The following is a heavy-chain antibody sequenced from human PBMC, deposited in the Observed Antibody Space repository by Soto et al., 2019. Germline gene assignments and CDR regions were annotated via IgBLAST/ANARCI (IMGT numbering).Heavy chain of an antibody. CDR2: LSSSGAST. Sequence: EVQLLESGGGLVQPGESLRLSCAASGFTFSTYAMSWVRQAPGKGLEWVSSLSSSGASTSYADSVRGRFTISRDNSKNTLYLQMSSLRAEDTALYYCAKLTYSVTTAFDYLGQGTLVTVSS. CDR1: GFTFSTYA. CDR3: AKLTYSVTTAFDY. J-gene: IGHJ4*02. V-gene: IGHV3-23*01. D-gene: IGHD4-17*01.